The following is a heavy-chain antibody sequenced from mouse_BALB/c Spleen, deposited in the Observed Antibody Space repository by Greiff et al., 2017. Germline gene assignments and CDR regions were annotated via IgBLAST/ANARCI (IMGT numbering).Heavy chain of an antibody. CDR3: APITTVERDYFDY. J-gene: IGHJ2*01. V-gene: IGHV14-3*02. CDR1: GFNIKDTY. D-gene: IGHD1-1*01. Sequence: EVQLQQSGAELVKPGASVKLSCTASGFNIKDTYMHWVKQRPEQGLEWIGRIDPANGNTKYDPKFQGKATITADTSSNTAYLQLSSLTSEDTAVYYCAPITTVERDYFDYWGQGTTLTVSS. CDR2: IDPANGNT.